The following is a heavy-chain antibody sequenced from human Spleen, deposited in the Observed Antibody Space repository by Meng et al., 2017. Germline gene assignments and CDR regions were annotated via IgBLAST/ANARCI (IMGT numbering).Heavy chain of an antibody. D-gene: IGHD2-8*01. Sequence: GESLKISCAVSGFTLTTYAVHWVRQAPGKGLGWVAVIWTDGSTKYYADSVKGRFTISRDNSKNTLYLQMTSLRAGDTAVYYCARDLSDGYCSNGVCHYYYNYGMDVWGQGTTVTVSS. V-gene: IGHV3-33*01. CDR1: GFTLTTYA. J-gene: IGHJ6*01. CDR3: ARDLSDGYCSNGVCHYYYNYGMDV. CDR2: IWTDGSTK.